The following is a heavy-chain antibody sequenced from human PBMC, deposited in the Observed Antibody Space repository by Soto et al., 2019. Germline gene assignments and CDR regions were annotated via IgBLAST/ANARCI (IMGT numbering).Heavy chain of an antibody. Sequence: SVKVSCKASGGTFSNFGISWVRQAPGQGLEWMGGIIPIFGTAHYAQKFQGRVTITADESTSTAYMELRSLRSDDTAVYYCARDRWNDYGGNFDYWGQGTLVTVSS. V-gene: IGHV1-69*13. D-gene: IGHD4-17*01. CDR3: ARDRWNDYGGNFDY. J-gene: IGHJ4*02. CDR2: IIPIFGTA. CDR1: GGTFSNFG.